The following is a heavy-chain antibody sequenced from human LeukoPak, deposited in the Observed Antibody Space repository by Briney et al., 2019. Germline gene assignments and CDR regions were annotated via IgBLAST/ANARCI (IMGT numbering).Heavy chain of an antibody. CDR2: INADGAIT. J-gene: IGHJ5*01. CDR3: ATDKGSVDGLDS. Sequence: GGSLRLSCAASGLTFGEFGMSWVRQAPGKGLEWVSGINADGAITNYADSVKGRFTISRDNAKNSLHLQINSLRVDDTAFYYCATDKGSVDGLDSWGHGTLITVSS. V-gene: IGHV3-20*04. D-gene: IGHD6-19*01. CDR1: GLTFGEFG.